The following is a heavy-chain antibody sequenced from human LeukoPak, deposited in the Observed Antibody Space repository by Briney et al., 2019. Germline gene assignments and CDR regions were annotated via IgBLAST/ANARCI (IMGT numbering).Heavy chain of an antibody. CDR3: AKAFHDYNGREAFDI. D-gene: IGHD5-24*01. Sequence: GGSLRLSCAASGFTFSSYAMSWVRQAPWKGLEWVSAISGSGGSTYYADSVKGRFTISRDTSKNTLYLQMNSLRAEDTAVYYCAKAFHDYNGREAFDIWGQGTMVTVSS. CDR2: ISGSGGST. V-gene: IGHV3-23*01. J-gene: IGHJ3*02. CDR1: GFTFSSYA.